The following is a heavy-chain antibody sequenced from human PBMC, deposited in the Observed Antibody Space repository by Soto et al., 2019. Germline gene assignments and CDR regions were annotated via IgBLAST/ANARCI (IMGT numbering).Heavy chain of an antibody. CDR1: GDIFTSYG. D-gene: IGHD5-18*01. V-gene: IGHV1-18*01. J-gene: IGHJ4*02. CDR3: ATVARRAKYSYGCYFHY. CDR2: ISVYSGNT. Sequence: QVQLVQSGIEVKKPGASVKVSCKASGDIFTSYGISWVRQAPGQGLEWMGWISVYSGNTNYAQKVQGRVTVTTDTSTTTAYMELRSLRSDDTAVYYCATVARRAKYSYGCYFHYWGQGTLVTVSS.